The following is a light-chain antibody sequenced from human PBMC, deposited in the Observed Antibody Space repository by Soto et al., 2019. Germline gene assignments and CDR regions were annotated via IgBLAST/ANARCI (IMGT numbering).Light chain of an antibody. Sequence: EIVMTQSPATLSVSPGERAILSCRASQTISTKLAWYQQKPGQAPRLLIYGASTRASGIPARFSGSGSGTEFTLTISSLQSEDFAVYYCQQYDKWFSISFGQWTRL. CDR1: QTISTK. V-gene: IGKV3-15*01. J-gene: IGKJ5*01. CDR2: GAS. CDR3: QQYDKWFSIS.